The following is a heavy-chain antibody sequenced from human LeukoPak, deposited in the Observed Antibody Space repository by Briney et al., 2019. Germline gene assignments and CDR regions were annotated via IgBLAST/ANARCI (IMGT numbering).Heavy chain of an antibody. D-gene: IGHD3-22*01. Sequence: GGSLRLSCAASGLTFSSYSMNWVRQAPGKGLEWVSSISSSSSYIYYADSVKGRFTISRDNAKNSLYLQMDSLRAEDTAVYYCARDPDYDSLFDYWGQGTLVTVSS. J-gene: IGHJ4*02. V-gene: IGHV3-21*01. CDR3: ARDPDYDSLFDY. CDR2: ISSSSSYI. CDR1: GLTFSSYS.